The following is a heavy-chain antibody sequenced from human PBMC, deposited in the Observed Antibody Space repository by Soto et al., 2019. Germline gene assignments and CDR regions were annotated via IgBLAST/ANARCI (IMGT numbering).Heavy chain of an antibody. V-gene: IGHV3-11*01. Sequence: GGSLRLSCAASGFTFSDYYMSWIRQAPGKGLEWVSYISSSGSTIYYADSVKGRFTISRDNAKNSLYLQMNSLRAEDTAVYYCARGITMIVVVIEAFDYWGQGTLVTVSS. J-gene: IGHJ4*02. CDR2: ISSSGSTI. CDR3: ARGITMIVVVIEAFDY. D-gene: IGHD3-22*01. CDR1: GFTFSDYY.